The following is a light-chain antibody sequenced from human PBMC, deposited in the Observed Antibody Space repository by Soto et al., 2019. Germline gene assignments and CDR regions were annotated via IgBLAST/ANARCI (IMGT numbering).Light chain of an antibody. J-gene: IGKJ3*01. CDR1: QSISSW. CDR3: QQYNSGGFT. Sequence: DIQMTQSPSTLSASVGDRVTITCRASQSISSWLAWYQQKPGKAPKLLIYKASSLESGVPSRFSGGGSGTEFTLTISSLQPDDFATYYCQQYNSGGFTFGPGTKVDIK. V-gene: IGKV1-5*03. CDR2: KAS.